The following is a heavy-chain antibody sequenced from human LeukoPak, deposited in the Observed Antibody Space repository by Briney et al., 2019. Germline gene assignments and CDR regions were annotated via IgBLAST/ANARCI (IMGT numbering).Heavy chain of an antibody. V-gene: IGHV4-59*01. Sequence: SETLSLTCTVSGGSISSYYWSWIRQPPGKGLEWIGYIYYSGSTNYNPSLKSRVTISVDTSRNQFSLKLSSVTAADTAVYYCARGDDIVVVVAATLFDYWGQGTLVTVSS. CDR3: ARGDDIVVVVAATLFDY. CDR1: GGSISSYY. D-gene: IGHD2-15*01. CDR2: IYYSGST. J-gene: IGHJ4*02.